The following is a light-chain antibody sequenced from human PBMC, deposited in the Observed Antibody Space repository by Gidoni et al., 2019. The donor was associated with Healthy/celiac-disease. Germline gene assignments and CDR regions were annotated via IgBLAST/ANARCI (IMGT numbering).Light chain of an antibody. V-gene: IGKV1-33*01. CDR1: QDISNY. Sequence: DIQMTQSPSSLSASVGDRVTITCQASQDISNYLNWYQQKPGKAPKLLIYDASNLETGVPSRFSGSVSGTDFTFTISSLQTEDIATYYCQQYDNLIFTFGPGTKVDIK. J-gene: IGKJ3*01. CDR2: DAS. CDR3: QQYDNLIFT.